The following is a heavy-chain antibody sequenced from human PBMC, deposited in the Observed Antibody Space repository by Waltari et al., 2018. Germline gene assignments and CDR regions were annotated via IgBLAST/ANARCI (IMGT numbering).Heavy chain of an antibody. Sequence: QVQLVQSGAEVKKPGASVKVSCKASGYTFTGYYMHWVRQAPGQGLEWMGRINPNSGGTNYAQKFQGRVTMTRDTSISTAYMELSRLRSDDTALYFCAKTPWSGRYYSYYYMDVWGKGTTVTVSS. CDR1: GYTFTGYY. V-gene: IGHV1-2*06. CDR3: AKTPWSGRYYSYYYMDV. CDR2: INPNSGGT. J-gene: IGHJ6*03. D-gene: IGHD3-3*01.